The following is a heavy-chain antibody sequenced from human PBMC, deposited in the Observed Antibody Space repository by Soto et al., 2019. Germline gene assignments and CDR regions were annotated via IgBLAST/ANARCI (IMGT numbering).Heavy chain of an antibody. CDR1: GGTFSSYA. D-gene: IGHD2-2*02. CDR2: IIPIFGTA. Sequence: SVKVSCKASGGTFSSYAISWVRQAPGQGLEWMGGIIPIFGTANYAQKFQGRVTITADESTSTAYMELSSLRSEDTAVYYCARGHCSSTSCYTSHFDYYYGMDVWGQGTTVTVSS. V-gene: IGHV1-69*13. J-gene: IGHJ6*02. CDR3: ARGHCSSTSCYTSHFDYYYGMDV.